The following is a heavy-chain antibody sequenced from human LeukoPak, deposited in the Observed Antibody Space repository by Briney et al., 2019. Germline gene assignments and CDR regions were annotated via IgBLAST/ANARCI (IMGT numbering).Heavy chain of an antibody. CDR1: GGSFSGYY. CDR2: INHSGST. Sequence: PSETLSLTCAVYGGSFSGYYWSWLRQPPGKGLEWIGEINHSGSTNYNPSLKSRVTISVDTSKNQFSLKLSSVTAADTAVYYCARGLRGYCSSTSCYSLWFDPWGQGTLVTVSS. CDR3: ARGLRGYCSSTSCYSLWFDP. D-gene: IGHD2-2*01. V-gene: IGHV4-34*01. J-gene: IGHJ5*02.